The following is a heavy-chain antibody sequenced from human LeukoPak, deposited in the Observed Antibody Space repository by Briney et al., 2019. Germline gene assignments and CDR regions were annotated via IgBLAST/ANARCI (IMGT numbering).Heavy chain of an antibody. CDR2: INPSGGST. D-gene: IGHD3-10*01. J-gene: IGHJ4*02. CDR1: GYTFTSYY. CDR3: ARDFYGSGSYYNVMGDY. Sequence: GASVKVSCKASGYTFTSYYMHWVRQAPGQGLEWMGIINPSGGSTSYAQKFQGRVTMTRDMSTSTVYMELSSLRSEDTAVYYCARDFYGSGSYYNVMGDYWGQGTLVTVSS. V-gene: IGHV1-46*01.